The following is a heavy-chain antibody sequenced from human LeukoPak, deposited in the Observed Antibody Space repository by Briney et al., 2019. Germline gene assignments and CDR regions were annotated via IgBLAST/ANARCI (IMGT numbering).Heavy chain of an antibody. CDR2: IYYTGST. Sequence: PSETLSLTCTVSGGSISSSSYYWGWIRQPPGKGLEWIGSIYYTGSTYYNPSLKSRVTISVDTSKNQFSLKLSSVTAADTAVYYCARSNGDYYYGSGSYYKGPPFDYWGQGTLVTVSS. D-gene: IGHD3-10*01. CDR1: GGSISSSSYY. J-gene: IGHJ4*02. CDR3: ARSNGDYYYGSGSYYKGPPFDY. V-gene: IGHV4-39*07.